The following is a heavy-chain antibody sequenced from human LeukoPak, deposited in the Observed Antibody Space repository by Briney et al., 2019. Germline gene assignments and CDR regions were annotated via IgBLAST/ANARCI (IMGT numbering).Heavy chain of an antibody. D-gene: IGHD3-22*01. CDR3: ARGDYYDSSGYSTSSRDQTDY. J-gene: IGHJ4*02. CDR2: IIPILGIA. V-gene: IGHV1-69*04. Sequence: GASVKVSCKASGGTFSSYAISWVRQAPGQGLEWMGRIIPILGIANYAQKFQGRVTITADKSTSTAYMELSSLSSEDTAVYYCARGDYYDSSGYSTSSRDQTDYWGQGTLVTVSS. CDR1: GGTFSSYA.